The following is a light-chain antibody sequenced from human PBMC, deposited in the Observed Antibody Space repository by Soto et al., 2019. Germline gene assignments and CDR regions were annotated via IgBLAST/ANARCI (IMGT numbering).Light chain of an antibody. Sequence: DIVMTQSPLSLPVTPGEPASISCRSSQSLLHSNGYNYLDWYLQKPGQSPQLLIYLGSNRASGVPDRFSGSGSGTDFRLKISRVEAEDVGVYYCMQALQTPSTFGQGTKVEIK. J-gene: IGKJ1*01. CDR2: LGS. CDR3: MQALQTPST. CDR1: QSLLHSNGYNY. V-gene: IGKV2-28*01.